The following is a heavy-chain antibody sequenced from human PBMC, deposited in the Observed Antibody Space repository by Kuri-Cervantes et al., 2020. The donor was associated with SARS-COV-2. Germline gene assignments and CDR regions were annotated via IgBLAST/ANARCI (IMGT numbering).Heavy chain of an antibody. CDR1: GFAFSNSW. J-gene: IGHJ2*01. V-gene: IGHV3-74*03. CDR2: MNNDGTTV. Sequence: GESLKISCAASGFAFSNSWMHWVRQAPGGGLVWVSRMNNDGTTVTYADIVKGRFTISRDNAKNTLYLQMNSLRVEDTAVYYCARAGNWYFDLWGRGTLVTVSS. CDR3: ARAGNWYFDL.